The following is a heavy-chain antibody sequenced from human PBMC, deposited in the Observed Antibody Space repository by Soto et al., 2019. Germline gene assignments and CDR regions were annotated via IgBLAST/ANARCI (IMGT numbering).Heavy chain of an antibody. Sequence: DVQLVESGGGLIQPGESLRLSCAAFGFTISGKKYVAWFRQAPGKGLDWVSALYDLDGSFYAASVKGRFTTSSDSSKTTVYLQMNDLRPDDTGVYYCATWHEREHAYDVWGQGTTVTVSS. CDR3: ATWHEREHAYDV. D-gene: IGHD1-1*01. J-gene: IGHJ3*01. V-gene: IGHV3-53*01. CDR2: LYDLDGS. CDR1: GFTISGKKY.